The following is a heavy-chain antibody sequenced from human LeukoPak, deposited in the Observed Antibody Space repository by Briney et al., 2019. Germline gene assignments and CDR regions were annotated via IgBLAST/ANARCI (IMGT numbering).Heavy chain of an antibody. CDR1: GFTFSSYG. CDR3: AKGYSSSWFSNWFDP. CDR2: IRYDGSNK. J-gene: IGHJ5*02. D-gene: IGHD6-13*01. Sequence: PGGSLRLSCAASGFTFSSYGMHWVRQAPGKGLEWVAFIRYDGSNKYYADSVKGRFTISRDNSKNTLYLQMDSLRAEDTAVYYCAKGYSSSWFSNWFDPWGQGTLVTVSS. V-gene: IGHV3-30*02.